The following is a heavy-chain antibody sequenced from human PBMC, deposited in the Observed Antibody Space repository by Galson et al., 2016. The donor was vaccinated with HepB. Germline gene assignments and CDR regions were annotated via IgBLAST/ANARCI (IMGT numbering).Heavy chain of an antibody. D-gene: IGHD2-21*01. J-gene: IGHJ6*04. V-gene: IGHV3-33*01. CDR3: ARARASGHIREGYYGKDV. Sequence: SLRLSCAASGFTFSNYAMHWVRQAPGTGLEWVAVIWYDGQNEYYADSVKGRFTISRDNSKNTVHLQVNSLRVEDTAVDYCARARASGHIREGYYGKDVWGKGTTVTVSS. CDR2: IWYDGQNE. CDR1: GFTFSNYA.